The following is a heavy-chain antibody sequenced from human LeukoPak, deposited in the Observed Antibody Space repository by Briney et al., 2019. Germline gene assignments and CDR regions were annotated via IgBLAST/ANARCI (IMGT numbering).Heavy chain of an antibody. Sequence: SSETLSLTCTVSGGSISSYYWSWIRQPPGKGLEWIGYIYYSGSTNYNPSLKSRVTISVDTSKNQFSLKLSSVTAADTAVYYCASATRDGYNYQFSYWGRGTLVTVSS. CDR2: IYYSGST. CDR1: GGSISSYY. J-gene: IGHJ4*02. D-gene: IGHD5-24*01. CDR3: ASATRDGYNYQFSY. V-gene: IGHV4-59*01.